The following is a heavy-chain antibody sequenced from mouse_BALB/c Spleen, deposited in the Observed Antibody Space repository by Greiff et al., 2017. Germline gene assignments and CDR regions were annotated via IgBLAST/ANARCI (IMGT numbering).Heavy chain of an antibody. CDR3: ARDPSHYGNYAAWFAY. CDR1: GYSITSGYY. V-gene: IGHV3-6*02. CDR2: ISYDGSN. Sequence: EVQVVESGPGLVKPSQSLSLTCSVTGYSITSGYYWNWIRQFPGNKLEWMGYISYDGSNNYNPSLKNRISITRDTSKNQFFLKLNSVTTEDTATYYCARDPSHYGNYAAWFAYWGQGTLVTVSA. D-gene: IGHD2-1*01. J-gene: IGHJ3*01.